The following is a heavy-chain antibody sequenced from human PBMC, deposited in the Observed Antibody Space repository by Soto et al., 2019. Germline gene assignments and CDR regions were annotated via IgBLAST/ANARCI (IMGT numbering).Heavy chain of an antibody. V-gene: IGHV3-7*01. CDR1: GFTFSRYW. D-gene: IGHD5-18*01. CDR3: ARGDTPMITGMDSFDI. J-gene: IGHJ3*02. Sequence: GGSLRLSCAASGFTFSRYWMNWVRQAPGKGLEWVANIKQDGTEKNYVDSVKGRFTISRDNARKSLYLQMDSLRAEDTAVYFCARGDTPMITGMDSFDIWGQGTMVTVS. CDR2: IKQDGTEK.